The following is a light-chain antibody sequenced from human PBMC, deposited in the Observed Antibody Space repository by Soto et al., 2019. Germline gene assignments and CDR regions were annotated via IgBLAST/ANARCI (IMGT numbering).Light chain of an antibody. CDR2: GAF. Sequence: EIVLTQSPGTLSSSPGERATLSCRASQSIYSRYLAWYQQRPGQPPRLLIHGAFTLATGSSDRFSGSGSGTDFPLTSSRLEPEDFAVYYCHHYGDSPPETFGQGTRVEIK. CDR3: HHYGDSPPET. CDR1: QSIYSRY. J-gene: IGKJ1*01. V-gene: IGKV3-20*01.